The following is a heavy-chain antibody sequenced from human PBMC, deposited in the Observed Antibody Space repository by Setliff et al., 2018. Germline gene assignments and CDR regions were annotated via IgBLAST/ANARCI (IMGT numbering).Heavy chain of an antibody. V-gene: IGHV3-30*01. CDR2: ISYDGINK. CDR1: GITFSSYA. Sequence: GESLKISCAASGITFSSYAMHWVRQAPGKGLEWVAVISYDGINKYYADSVKGRFTISRDNSKNTLYLLMNSLRPEDTAVYYCAGDKPLQHNYNFWSGYCPYWGQGTLVTVSS. D-gene: IGHD3-3*01. CDR3: AGDKPLQHNYNFWSGYCPY. J-gene: IGHJ4*02.